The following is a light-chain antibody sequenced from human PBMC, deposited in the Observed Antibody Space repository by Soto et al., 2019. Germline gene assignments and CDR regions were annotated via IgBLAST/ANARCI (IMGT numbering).Light chain of an antibody. J-gene: IGKJ1*01. CDR1: QSVSSSY. V-gene: IGKV3-20*01. Sequence: EIVLTQSPGTLSLSPGERATLSCRASQSVSSSYLAWYQQKPGQAPRLLIYGASSRATGIPDRVRGSGSGTDFTLTISRLEPEDFAVYYCQQYGSSPRTFGQGTKVEGK. CDR2: GAS. CDR3: QQYGSSPRT.